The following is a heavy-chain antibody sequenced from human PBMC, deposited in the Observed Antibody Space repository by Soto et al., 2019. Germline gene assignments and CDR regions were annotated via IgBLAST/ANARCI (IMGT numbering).Heavy chain of an antibody. CDR2: VAPIFDFS. CDR1: GGTFDSYS. CDR3: ATGAVGGRQQLVRDAFDF. J-gene: IGHJ3*01. V-gene: IGHV1-69*02. Sequence: QVQLVQSGAEVKKPGSSLRVSCRASGGTFDSYSISWVRQAPGQGLEWLGKVAPIFDFSRYAPKFQGRVTITADKSKSVAYMDLSGLTSEDTAVYYCATGAVGGRQQLVRDAFDFWGQGTKVTVSS. D-gene: IGHD6-13*01.